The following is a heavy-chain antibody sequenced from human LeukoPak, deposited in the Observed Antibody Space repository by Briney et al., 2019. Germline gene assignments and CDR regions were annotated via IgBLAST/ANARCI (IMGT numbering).Heavy chain of an antibody. CDR2: ISYDGNNK. CDR3: ARDVRGVLSPSYYYGSGSPPSQFDY. CDR1: GFTFSSYA. D-gene: IGHD3-10*01. Sequence: GRSLRLSCAASGFTFSSYAIHWVRQAPGKGLEWVAVISYDGNNKYYADSVKGRFTISRDNSKNTLYLQMNSLRAEDTAVYYCARDVRGVLSPSYYYGSGSPPSQFDYWGQGTLVTVSS. J-gene: IGHJ4*02. V-gene: IGHV3-30-3*01.